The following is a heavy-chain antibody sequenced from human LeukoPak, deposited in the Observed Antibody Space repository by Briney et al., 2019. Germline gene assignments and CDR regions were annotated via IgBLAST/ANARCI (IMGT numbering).Heavy chain of an antibody. CDR1: GGSISSYY. Sequence: SETLSLTCTVSGGSISSYYWSWIRQPPGKGLEWIGYIYYSGSTNYNPSLKSRVTISVDTSKNQFSLKLSSVTAADTAVYYCAGAPRGFPTPYNAFDIWGQGTMVTVSS. CDR3: AGAPRGFPTPYNAFDI. CDR2: IYYSGST. D-gene: IGHD4-23*01. V-gene: IGHV4-59*01. J-gene: IGHJ3*02.